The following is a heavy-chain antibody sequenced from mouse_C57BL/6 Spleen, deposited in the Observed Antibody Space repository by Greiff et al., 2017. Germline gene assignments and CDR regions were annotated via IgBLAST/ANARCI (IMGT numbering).Heavy chain of an antibody. V-gene: IGHV3-6*01. D-gene: IGHD1-1*01. Sequence: DVKLQESGPGLVKPSQSLSLTCSVTGYSITSGYYLNWIRQFPGNKLEWMGYISYDGSNNYNPSLKNRISITRDTSKNQFFLKLNSVTTEDTATYYCARDDYYGSSYWYFDVWGTGTTVTVSS. J-gene: IGHJ1*03. CDR2: ISYDGSN. CDR3: ARDDYYGSSYWYFDV. CDR1: GYSITSGYY.